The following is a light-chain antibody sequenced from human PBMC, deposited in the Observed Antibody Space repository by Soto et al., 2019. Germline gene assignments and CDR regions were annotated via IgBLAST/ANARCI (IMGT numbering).Light chain of an antibody. Sequence: EIVLTLSPGTLSLSPGEKATLSCRASQSLSSSQLAWYQQKPGQAPRLLIHDASSRATGISDRFTGSGSGTDFTLTITTLEPEDFAVYYCQQYGSSPRTFGLGTKVDI. CDR2: DAS. V-gene: IGKV3-20*01. CDR3: QQYGSSPRT. CDR1: QSLSSSQ. J-gene: IGKJ1*01.